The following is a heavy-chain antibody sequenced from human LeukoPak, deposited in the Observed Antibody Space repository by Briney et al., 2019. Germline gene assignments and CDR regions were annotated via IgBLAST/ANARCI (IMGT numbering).Heavy chain of an antibody. CDR3: ANNSDYRFDS. CDR1: GFTFSTYF. V-gene: IGHV3-74*01. D-gene: IGHD5-12*01. CDR2: INGDGIST. Sequence: PGGSLRLSCVAYGFTFSTYFMHWVRHAPGKGLVWVSRINGDGISTTYADSVMGRFTISRDNAKNTLYLQMNSLRADDTAVYYCANNSDYRFDSWGQGTLVTVSS. J-gene: IGHJ4*02.